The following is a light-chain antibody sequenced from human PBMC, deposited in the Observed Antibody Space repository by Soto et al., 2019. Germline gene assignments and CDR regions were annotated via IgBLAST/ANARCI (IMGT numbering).Light chain of an antibody. V-gene: IGLV2-23*01. CDR2: EGS. CDR3: CSYAGSGTYV. Sequence: QSALTQPASVSGSPGQSITISCTGTSSDVGSYNLVSWYQQHPGKAPKLVIYEGSKRASGVSTRFSGSKSGNTASLTIAGLQAEDEADYYCCSYAGSGTYVFGPGTKLTVL. J-gene: IGLJ1*01. CDR1: SSDVGSYNL.